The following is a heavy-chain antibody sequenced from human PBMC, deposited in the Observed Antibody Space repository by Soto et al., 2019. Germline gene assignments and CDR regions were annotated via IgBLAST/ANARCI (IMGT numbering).Heavy chain of an antibody. D-gene: IGHD4-4*01. CDR1: GYTFTGYY. CDR2: INPNSGGT. Sequence: QVQLVQSGAEVKKPGASVKVSCKASGYTFTGYYMHWVRQAPGQGLEWMGWINPNSGGTNYAQKFQGRVTISADKFTGTAYMELTGLRSDDTAVYYCAGDPDSHYNDSHASSYPWGQGTLVTVSS. J-gene: IGHJ5*02. CDR3: AGDPDSHYNDSHASSYP. V-gene: IGHV1-2*02.